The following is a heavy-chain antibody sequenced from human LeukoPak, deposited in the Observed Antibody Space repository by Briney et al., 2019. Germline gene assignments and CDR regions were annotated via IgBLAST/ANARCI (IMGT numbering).Heavy chain of an antibody. CDR2: IKKDESAK. J-gene: IGHJ4*02. CDR1: GFTFSSSW. V-gene: IGHV3-7*01. CDR3: ARANWNFRPLDY. D-gene: IGHD1-1*01. Sequence: RGALRLSCAASGFTFSSSWMSRVREAPGKGPEWVADIKKDESAKYYVDSVKGRFIISRDNAKNSLYLQMNSLRAEDTAVYYCARANWNFRPLDYWGQGTLVSVSS.